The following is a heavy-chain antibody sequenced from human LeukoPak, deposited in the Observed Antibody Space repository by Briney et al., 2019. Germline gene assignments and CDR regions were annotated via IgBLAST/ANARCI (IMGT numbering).Heavy chain of an antibody. D-gene: IGHD6-19*01. CDR3: ARSKGWSSGWPDAFDI. J-gene: IGHJ3*02. CDR2: ISYDGSNK. CDR1: GFTFSSYA. Sequence: GGSLRLSCAASGFTFSSYAMPWVRQAPGKGLEWVAVISYDGSNKYYADSVKGRFTISRDNSKNTLYLQMNSLRAEDTAVYYCARSKGWSSGWPDAFDIWGQGTMVTVSS. V-gene: IGHV3-30*04.